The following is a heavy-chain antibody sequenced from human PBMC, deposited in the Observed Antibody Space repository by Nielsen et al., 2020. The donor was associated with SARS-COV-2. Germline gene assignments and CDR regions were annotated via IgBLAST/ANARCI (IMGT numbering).Heavy chain of an antibody. CDR3: ARAPSDYYGMDV. D-gene: IGHD3-3*01. CDR2: MDPSSGST. CDR1: GYIITNYW. Sequence: ASVKVSCKASGYIITNYWIHWVRQAPGQGLEWMGIMDPSSGSTRYAQKLQGRVTMTRDTSTSTVYIEVSSLRSEDTAVYYCARAPSDYYGMDVWGQGTLVTVSS. J-gene: IGHJ6*02. V-gene: IGHV1-46*04.